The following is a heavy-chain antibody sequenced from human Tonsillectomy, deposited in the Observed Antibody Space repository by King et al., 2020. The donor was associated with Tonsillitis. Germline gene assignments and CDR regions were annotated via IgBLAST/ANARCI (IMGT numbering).Heavy chain of an antibody. CDR2: IYHSGST. D-gene: IGHD5-12*01. CDR3: AQSRLYSGYDLGNYYFDY. CDR1: GSFVSSGYY. V-gene: IGHV4-38-2*01. Sequence: VQLQESGPGLVKPSETLSLTCAVSGSFVSSGYYWGWIRQPPGKGLEWIGSIYHSGSTYYKPSPKNRVTISVDTSKNQFSLKLHSVTAADTAVYYCAQSRLYSGYDLGNYYFDYWGQGTLVTVSS. J-gene: IGHJ4*02.